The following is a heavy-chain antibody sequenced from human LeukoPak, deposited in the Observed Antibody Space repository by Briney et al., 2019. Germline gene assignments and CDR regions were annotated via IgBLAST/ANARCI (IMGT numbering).Heavy chain of an antibody. V-gene: IGHV3-7*03. D-gene: IGHD3-10*01. CDR1: GFTFSGFW. CDR2: INSDGSEG. CDR3: ARDGEGASHY. J-gene: IGHJ4*02. Sequence: PGGSLRLSCAVSGFTFSGFWMSWSRQAPGKGLEWVASINSDGSEGYYADVVKGRFTISRDNAKNSLYLQINSLRAEDTAVYYCARDGEGASHYWGQGTLITASS.